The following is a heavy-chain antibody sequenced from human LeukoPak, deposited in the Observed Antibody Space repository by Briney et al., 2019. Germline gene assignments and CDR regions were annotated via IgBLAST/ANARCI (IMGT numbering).Heavy chain of an antibody. Sequence: ASVKVSCKASGYTFTGYYFHWLRQAPGQGLEWMGWINPNSGGTNYAQKFQGRVTMTRDMSISTAYMELSRLRSDDTAVYYCARQWVSSGYQVFDYWGQGTLVTVSS. CDR3: ARQWVSSGYQVFDY. J-gene: IGHJ4*02. CDR1: GYTFTGYY. CDR2: INPNSGGT. D-gene: IGHD3-22*01. V-gene: IGHV1-2*02.